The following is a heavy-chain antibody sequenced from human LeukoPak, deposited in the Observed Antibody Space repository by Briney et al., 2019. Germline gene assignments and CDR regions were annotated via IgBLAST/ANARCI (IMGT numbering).Heavy chain of an antibody. CDR2: ITGSGGNT. CDR1: GFTFSNYA. CDR3: AKWGDYDVLTGYYVSDY. Sequence: GGSLRLSCAASGFTFSNYAMSWVRQAPGKGLEWVSAITGSGGNTYYADSVKGRFTLSRDNSKNTVFLQMNSLRAEDTAVYYCAKWGDYDVLTGYYVSDYWGQGTLVTVSS. D-gene: IGHD3-9*01. J-gene: IGHJ4*02. V-gene: IGHV3-23*01.